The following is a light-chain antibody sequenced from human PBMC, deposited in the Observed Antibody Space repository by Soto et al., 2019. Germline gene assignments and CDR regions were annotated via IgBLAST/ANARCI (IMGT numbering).Light chain of an antibody. CDR3: QQSYNTTWT. V-gene: IGKV1-39*01. Sequence: DVQMTHSPSPLSASVGYIVTITCRASQGISTDLNWYQQKPGKAPKLLIYTTSSLQSGVPSRFSGSGSETDFTLTISSLQPEDFATYSCQQSYNTTWTFGQGTKVDIK. CDR1: QGISTD. CDR2: TTS. J-gene: IGKJ1*01.